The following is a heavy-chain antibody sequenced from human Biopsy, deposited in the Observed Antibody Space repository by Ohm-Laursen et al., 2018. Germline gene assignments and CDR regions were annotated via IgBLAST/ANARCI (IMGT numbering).Heavy chain of an antibody. V-gene: IGHV4-4*08. D-gene: IGHD3-22*01. Sequence: SDTLSPTCSVSGGSLNNHYWSWIRQSPGKGLEWLAYFYSSGRTNYNPSLKSRIIVSVDTSKNQLSLKVTSVTATDTAMYYCARHDRSGYWGLDYWGQGALVTVSA. CDR1: GGSLNNHY. J-gene: IGHJ4*02. CDR2: FYSSGRT. CDR3: ARHDRSGYWGLDY.